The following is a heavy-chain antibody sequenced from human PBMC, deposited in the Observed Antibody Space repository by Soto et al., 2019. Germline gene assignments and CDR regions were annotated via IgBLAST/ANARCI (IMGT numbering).Heavy chain of an antibody. D-gene: IGHD6-6*01. CDR3: ARDLAPYSSSSYYYGMDG. V-gene: IGHV1-18*01. J-gene: IGHJ6*02. CDR2: ISAYNGNT. CDR1: GYTFTSYG. Sequence: VASVKVSCKASGYTFTSYGISWVRQAPGQGLEWMGWISAYNGNTNYAQKLQGRVTMTTDTSTSTAYMELRSLRSDDTAVYYCARDLAPYSSSSYYYGMDGWGQGTTVTVSS.